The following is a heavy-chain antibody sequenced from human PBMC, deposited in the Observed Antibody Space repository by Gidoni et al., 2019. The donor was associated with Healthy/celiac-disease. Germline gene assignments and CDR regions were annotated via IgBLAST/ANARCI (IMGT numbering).Heavy chain of an antibody. CDR2: INPSGGST. CDR3: ARGALEAWYVLY. Sequence: QVQLVQSGAEVKKPGASVKVSCQASGYTFTSYYMHWVRQAPGKGLEWMGIINPSGGSTSYAQKFQGRVTMTRDTSTSTVYMELSSLRSEDTAVYYCARGALEAWYVLYWGQGTLVTVSS. J-gene: IGHJ4*02. V-gene: IGHV1-46*01. D-gene: IGHD6-13*01. CDR1: GYTFTSYY.